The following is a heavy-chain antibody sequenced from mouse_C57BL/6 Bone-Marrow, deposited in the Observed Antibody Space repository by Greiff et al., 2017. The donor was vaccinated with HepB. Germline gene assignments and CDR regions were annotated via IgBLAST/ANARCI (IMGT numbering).Heavy chain of an antibody. J-gene: IGHJ1*03. D-gene: IGHD1-1*01. Sequence: QVQLQQSGPGLVQPSQSLSITCTVSGFSLTSYGVHWVRQSPGKGLEWLGVIWRGGSTDYNAAFMSRLSITKDNSKSQVFFKMNSLQADDTAIYYCAKKGVITTVVPYWYFDVWGTGTTVTVSS. V-gene: IGHV2-5*01. CDR3: AKKGVITTVVPYWYFDV. CDR1: GFSLTSYG. CDR2: IWRGGST.